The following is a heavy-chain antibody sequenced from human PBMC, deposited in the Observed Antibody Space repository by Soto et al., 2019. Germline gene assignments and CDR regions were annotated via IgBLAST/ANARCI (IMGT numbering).Heavy chain of an antibody. D-gene: IGHD3-22*01. CDR1: GFTFSSYS. Sequence: PGGSLRLSCAASGFTFSSYSMNWVRQAPGKGLEWVSSISSSSSYIYYADSVKGRFTISRDNAKNSLYLQMNSLRAEDTAVYYCARGGPNYYDSRYFDLWGRGTLVTVSS. J-gene: IGHJ2*01. CDR3: ARGGPNYYDSRYFDL. V-gene: IGHV3-21*01. CDR2: ISSSSSYI.